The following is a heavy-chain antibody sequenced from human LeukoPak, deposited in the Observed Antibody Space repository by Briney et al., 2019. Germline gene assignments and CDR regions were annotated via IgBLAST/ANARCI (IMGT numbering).Heavy chain of an antibody. CDR2: IYYSGST. CDR3: ASPRGGSSPYYYYYMDV. V-gene: IGHV4-39*01. CDR1: GGSISSSSYY. Sequence: SETLSLTCTVSGGSISSSSYYWGWLRQPPGKGLEWIGSIYYSGSTYYNPSLKSRVTISVDTSKNQFSLKLSSVTAADTAVYYCASPRGGSSPYYYYYMDVWGKGTTVTVSS. D-gene: IGHD6-6*01. J-gene: IGHJ6*03.